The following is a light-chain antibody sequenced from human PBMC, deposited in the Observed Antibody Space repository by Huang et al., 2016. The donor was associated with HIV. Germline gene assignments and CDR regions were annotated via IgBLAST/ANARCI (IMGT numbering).Light chain of an antibody. CDR2: DAS. CDR1: QSVSSC. CDR3: QQRSNWLT. Sequence: EIVLTQSPATLSLSPGERATLSCRASQSVSSCLAWYQQKPGQAPRLHIYDASNRATGIPARFSGSGSGTDFTLTISSLEPEDFAVYYCQQRSNWLTFGGGTKVEIK. J-gene: IGKJ4*01. V-gene: IGKV3-11*01.